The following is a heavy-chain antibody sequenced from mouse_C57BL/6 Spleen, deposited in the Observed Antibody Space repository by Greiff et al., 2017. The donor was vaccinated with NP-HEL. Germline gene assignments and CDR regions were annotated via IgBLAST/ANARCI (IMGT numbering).Heavy chain of an antibody. D-gene: IGHD4-1*01. V-gene: IGHV5-9-1*02. CDR1: GFTFSSYA. CDR2: ISSGGDYI. CDR3: TRGGGQIWDRDFAY. Sequence: EVKLVESGEGLVKPGGSLKLSCAASGFTFSSYAMSWVRQTPEKRLEWVAYISSGGDYIYYADTVKGRFTISRDNARNTLYLQMSSLKSEDTAMYYCTRGGGQIWDRDFAYWGQGTLVTVSA. J-gene: IGHJ3*01.